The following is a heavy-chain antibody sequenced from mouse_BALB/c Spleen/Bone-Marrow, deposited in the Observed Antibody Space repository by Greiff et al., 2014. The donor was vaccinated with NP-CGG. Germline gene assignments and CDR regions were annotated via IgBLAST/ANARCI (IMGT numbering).Heavy chain of an antibody. Sequence: VQLQQSGGGLVQPGGSLKLSCAASGFDFSRYWMTWVRQAPGKGLEWIGEINPDSSTINYTPSLKDKFIISRDNAKNTLYLQMSKARSEDTALYYCAKNYYYGYVAYWGQGTLVTVSA. J-gene: IGHJ3*01. CDR1: GFDFSRYW. CDR3: AKNYYYGYVAY. V-gene: IGHV4-1*02. CDR2: INPDSSTI. D-gene: IGHD1-2*01.